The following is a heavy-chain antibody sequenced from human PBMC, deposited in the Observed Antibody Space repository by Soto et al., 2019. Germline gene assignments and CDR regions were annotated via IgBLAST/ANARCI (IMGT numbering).Heavy chain of an antibody. Sequence: SVKVSFKASGGTFSSYAISWVRQAPGQGLEWMGGIIPIFGTANYAQKFQGRVTITADESTSTAYMELSSLRSEDTAVYYCARYYYDSSGYSQKTRHWYFDLWGRGTLVTVSS. CDR3: ARYYYDSSGYSQKTRHWYFDL. V-gene: IGHV1-69*13. J-gene: IGHJ2*01. D-gene: IGHD3-22*01. CDR1: GGTFSSYA. CDR2: IIPIFGTA.